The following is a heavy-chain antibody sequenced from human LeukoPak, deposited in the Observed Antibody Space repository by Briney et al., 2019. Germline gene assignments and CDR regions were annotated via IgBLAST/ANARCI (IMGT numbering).Heavy chain of an antibody. CDR1: GGSISSSNW. D-gene: IGHD6-13*01. CDR3: ARIEGSWYCDSTRCYGMDV. CDR2: IYHSGST. V-gene: IGHV4-4*02. Sequence: PSETLSLTCAVSGGSISSSNWWSWVRQPPGKGLEWIGEIYHSGSTNYNPSLKSRVTISVDKSKNQFSLKLSSVTAADTAMYYCARIEGSWYCDSTRCYGMDVWGQGTTVTVSS. J-gene: IGHJ6*02.